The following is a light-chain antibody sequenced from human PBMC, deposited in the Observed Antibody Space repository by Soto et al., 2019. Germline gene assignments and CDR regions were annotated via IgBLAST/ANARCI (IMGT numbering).Light chain of an antibody. CDR2: EVS. J-gene: IGLJ1*01. Sequence: QSVLTQPPSASGSPGQSVTISCTGTSSDVGGYNYVSWYQQHPGKAPKLMIYEVSQRPSGVPDRFSGSKSGNTASLTVSGLQAEDEADYYCNSYAGSNNVFGTGTKVPS. CDR1: SSDVGGYNY. V-gene: IGLV2-8*01. CDR3: NSYAGSNNV.